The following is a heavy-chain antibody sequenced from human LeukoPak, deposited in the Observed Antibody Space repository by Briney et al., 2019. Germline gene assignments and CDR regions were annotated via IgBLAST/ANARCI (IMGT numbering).Heavy chain of an antibody. J-gene: IGHJ4*02. Sequence: GGSLRLSCPASGFTFSSYWMSWVRQAPGKGLEWVANIKQDGSEKYYVDSVKGRFTISRDNAKNSLYLQMNSLRAEDTAVYYCARVQRGYFDYWGQGTLVTVSS. CDR3: ARVQRGYFDY. V-gene: IGHV3-7*01. CDR2: IKQDGSEK. CDR1: GFTFSSYW. D-gene: IGHD5-18*01.